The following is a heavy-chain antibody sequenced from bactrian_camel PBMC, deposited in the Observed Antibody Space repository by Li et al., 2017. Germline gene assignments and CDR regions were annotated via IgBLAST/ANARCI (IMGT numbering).Heavy chain of an antibody. CDR1: GFTFSSYG. CDR3: AAGGGQYFGCITPIQSPNFDY. CDR2: STTGGGIT. D-gene: IGHD3*01. V-gene: IGHV3S40*01. J-gene: IGHJ6*01. Sequence: VQLVESGGGLVQPGASLRLSCAASGFTFSSYGMNWVRQVPGKGLQWVSHSTTGGGITYYADSVKGRFTISQNAARTTNSLQMNSLQPGDTAVYYCAAGGGQYFGCITPIQSPNFDYWGQGTQVTVS.